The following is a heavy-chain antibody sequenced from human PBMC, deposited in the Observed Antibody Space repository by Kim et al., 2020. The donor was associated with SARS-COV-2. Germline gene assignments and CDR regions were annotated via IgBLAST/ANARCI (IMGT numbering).Heavy chain of an antibody. Sequence: QKFQGRVTITADESTSTAYMELSSLRSEDTAVYYCAGVRGYSYGSGPFDYWGQGTLVTVSS. V-gene: IGHV1-69*01. D-gene: IGHD5-18*01. CDR3: AGVRGYSYGSGPFDY. J-gene: IGHJ4*02.